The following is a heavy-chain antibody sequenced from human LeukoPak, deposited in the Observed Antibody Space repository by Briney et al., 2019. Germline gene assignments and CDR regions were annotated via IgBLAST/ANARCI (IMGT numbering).Heavy chain of an antibody. CDR1: GFTFSSYA. CDR2: ISGSGGST. V-gene: IGHV3-23*01. CDR3: AKSGIFRVWSWFDP. D-gene: IGHD2-15*01. Sequence: GGSLRLSCAASGFTFSSYAMSWVRQAPGKGLEWVSAISGSGGSTYYADSVKGRFTISRDNSKNTLYLQMNSLRAEDTAVYYWAKSGIFRVWSWFDPWGQGTLVTVSS. J-gene: IGHJ5*02.